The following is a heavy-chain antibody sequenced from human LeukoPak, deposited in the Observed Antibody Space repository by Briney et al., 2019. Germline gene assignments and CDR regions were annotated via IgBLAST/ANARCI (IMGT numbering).Heavy chain of an antibody. CDR1: GFTFSSYA. D-gene: IGHD3-22*01. CDR2: ISGSGGST. J-gene: IGHJ6*02. Sequence: PGGSLRLSCAASGFTFSSYAMSWVRQAPGKGLEWVSAISGSGGSTYYADSVKGRFTISRDNSKNTLYLQMNSLRAEDTAVYYCAKTPGYYDSSGYYYSAYYYYGMDVWGQGTTVTVSS. CDR3: AKTPGYYDSSGYYYSAYYYYGMDV. V-gene: IGHV3-23*01.